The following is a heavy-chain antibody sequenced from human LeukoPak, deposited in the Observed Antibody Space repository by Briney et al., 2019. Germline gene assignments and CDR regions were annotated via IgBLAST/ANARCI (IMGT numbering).Heavy chain of an antibody. J-gene: IGHJ4*02. V-gene: IGHV3-74*01. CDR1: GFTFSSYW. CDR3: AKEGGGYYDSSRNYFDY. CDR2: INSDGSTI. Sequence: GGSLRLSCAASGFTFSSYWVHWVRQAPGKGLEWVARINSDGSTINHADSVRGRFTISRDNSKNTLYLQMNSLRAEDTAVYYCAKEGGGYYDSSRNYFDYWGQGTLVTVSS. D-gene: IGHD3-22*01.